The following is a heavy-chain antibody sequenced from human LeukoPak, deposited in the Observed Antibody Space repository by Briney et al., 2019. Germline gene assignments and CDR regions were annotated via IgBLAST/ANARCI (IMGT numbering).Heavy chain of an antibody. V-gene: IGHV1-2*06. CDR3: ARPDSSSWFLDDAFDI. CDR1: GYTFTGYY. Sequence: ASVKVSCKASGYTFTGYYMNWVRQAPGQGLEWMGRINPNSGGTNYAQKFQGRVTMTRDTSISTAYMELSRLRSDDTAVYYCARPDSSSWFLDDAFDIWGQGTMVTVSS. CDR2: INPNSGGT. D-gene: IGHD6-13*01. J-gene: IGHJ3*02.